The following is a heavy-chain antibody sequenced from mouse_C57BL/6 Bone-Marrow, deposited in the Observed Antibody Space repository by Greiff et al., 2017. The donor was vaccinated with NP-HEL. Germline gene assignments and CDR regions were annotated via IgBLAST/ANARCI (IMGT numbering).Heavy chain of an antibody. D-gene: IGHD1-1*01. V-gene: IGHV1-81*01. CDR1: GYTFTSYG. CDR3: ARDYYGSRRDAMDY. J-gene: IGHJ4*01. Sequence: VQLQQSGAELVRPGASVKLSCKASGYTFTSYGISWVKQRTGQGLEWIGEIYPRSGDTYYTEKFKGKATLTADNSSRTAYLELRSLTSEDSAVYFCARDYYGSRRDAMDYWGQGTSVTVSA. CDR2: IYPRSGDT.